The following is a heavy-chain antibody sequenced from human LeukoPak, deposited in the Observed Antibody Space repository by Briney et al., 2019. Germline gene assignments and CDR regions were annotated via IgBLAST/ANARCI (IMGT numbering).Heavy chain of an antibody. CDR3: ARDRDCSSTSCYTSWFDP. Sequence: AASVKVSCKASGYTFTGYYMHWVRQAPGQGLEWMGWINPNSGGTNYAQKFQGRVTMTRDTSISTAYMELSRLRSDDTAVYYCARDRDCSSTSCYTSWFDPWGQGTLVTVSS. J-gene: IGHJ5*02. CDR2: INPNSGGT. V-gene: IGHV1-2*02. CDR1: GYTFTGYY. D-gene: IGHD2-2*02.